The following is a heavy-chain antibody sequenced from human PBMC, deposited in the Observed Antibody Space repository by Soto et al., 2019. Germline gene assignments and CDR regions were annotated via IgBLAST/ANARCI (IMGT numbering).Heavy chain of an antibody. V-gene: IGHV3-48*02. Sequence: EVQLVESGGALVQPGGSLRLSCAASGFSLSDYSLNWVRQAPGKGLEWISYLSKNLITEFNADSMRGRFIISRDNAKNSPFLQMNSLRDEDTAVYYCTRDGGRAYEMDGWGQGTTVTVSS. CDR2: LSKNLITE. D-gene: IGHD3-16*01. CDR1: GFSLSDYS. CDR3: TRDGGRAYEMDG. J-gene: IGHJ6*02.